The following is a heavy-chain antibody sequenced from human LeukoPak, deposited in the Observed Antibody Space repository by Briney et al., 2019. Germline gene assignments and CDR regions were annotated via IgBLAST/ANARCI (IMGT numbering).Heavy chain of an antibody. J-gene: IGHJ6*03. CDR3: ARGAANYDYVWGSYRYTFYYYYMDV. V-gene: IGHV4-39*07. CDR1: GGSISSSSYY. CDR2: IYYSGST. Sequence: PSETLSLTCTVSGGSISSSSYYWGWIRQPPGKGLEWIGSIYYSGSTYYNPSLKSRVTISVDTSKNQFSLKLSSVTAADTAVYYCARGAANYDYVWGSYRYTFYYYYMDVRGKGTTVTVCS. D-gene: IGHD3-16*02.